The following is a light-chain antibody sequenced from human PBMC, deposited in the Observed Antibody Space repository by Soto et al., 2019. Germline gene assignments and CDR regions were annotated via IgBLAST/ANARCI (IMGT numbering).Light chain of an antibody. CDR3: QQRSNWPSIT. CDR1: QSVSSY. Sequence: EMVWTRSPATLSLSPGERATLSCRASQSVSSYLAWYQQKPGQAPRLLIYDASNRATGIPARFSGSGSGTDFTLTISSLEPEDFAVYYCQQRSNWPSITFGQGTRLEIK. V-gene: IGKV3-11*01. J-gene: IGKJ5*01. CDR2: DAS.